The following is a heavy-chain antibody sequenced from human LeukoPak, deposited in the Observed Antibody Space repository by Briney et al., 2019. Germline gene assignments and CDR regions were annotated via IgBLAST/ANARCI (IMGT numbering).Heavy chain of an antibody. CDR2: ISYDGRNE. CDR1: GFSFSSYA. D-gene: IGHD1-7*01. CDR3: ARVRLELISNGPYYYGMDV. Sequence: GGSLRLSCAASGFSFSSYAVHWVRQAPGKGLEWVAVISYDGRNEYYADSVKGRFTISRDISKNTLYLQMNSLRAEDTAVYYCARVRLELISNGPYYYGMDVWGQGTTVTVSS. V-gene: IGHV3-30-3*01. J-gene: IGHJ6*02.